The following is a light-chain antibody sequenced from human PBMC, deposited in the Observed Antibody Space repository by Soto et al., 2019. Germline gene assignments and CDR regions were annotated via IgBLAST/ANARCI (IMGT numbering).Light chain of an antibody. CDR3: SSYSSTNTLVV. Sequence: QSALTQSASVSGSPGQSITISCTGTSTDVGGYNHVSWYQQHPGKAPKLMIYDVTNRPSGVSNRFFGSKSGNTASLTISGLQAEDEADYYCSSYSSTNTLVVFGGGTKLTVL. CDR1: STDVGGYNH. V-gene: IGLV2-14*03. CDR2: DVT. J-gene: IGLJ2*01.